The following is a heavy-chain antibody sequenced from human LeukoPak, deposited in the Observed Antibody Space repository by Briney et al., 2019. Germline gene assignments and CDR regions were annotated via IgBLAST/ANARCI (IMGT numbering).Heavy chain of an antibody. CDR2: IYYSGST. D-gene: IGHD5-18*01. CDR1: GGSTSSYY. Sequence: PSETLSLTCSVSGGSTSSYYWSWIRQPPGKGLGWIGYIYYSGSTNYNPSLKSRVTISVDTAKNQFSLKLSSVTAADTAVYYCARGYSYGLPFDYWGQGTLVTVSS. CDR3: ARGYSYGLPFDY. V-gene: IGHV4-59*01. J-gene: IGHJ4*02.